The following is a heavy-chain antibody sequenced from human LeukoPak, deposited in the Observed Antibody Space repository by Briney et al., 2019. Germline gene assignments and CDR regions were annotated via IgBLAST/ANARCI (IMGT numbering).Heavy chain of an antibody. V-gene: IGHV1-18*01. D-gene: IGHD3-3*01. Sequence: ASVKVSCKASDYIFTNYGLTWVRQAPGQGLEWMGWFSPYNGNTNYAQRLQGRVTLTADTSTRTVYMELRSLRSDDTAVYYCARGNYDFSSGNYTGGDYWGQGTLVTVSS. CDR2: FSPYNGNT. CDR3: ARGNYDFSSGNYTGGDY. CDR1: DYIFTNYG. J-gene: IGHJ4*02.